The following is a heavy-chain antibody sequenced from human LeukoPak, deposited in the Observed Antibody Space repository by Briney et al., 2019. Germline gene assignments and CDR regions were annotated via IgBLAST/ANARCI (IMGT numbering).Heavy chain of an antibody. V-gene: IGHV4-59*05. CDR1: GGSISSYY. CDR3: AIKGVITGTFDY. D-gene: IGHD1/OR15-1a*01. J-gene: IGHJ4*02. CDR2: IYYSGST. Sequence: SETLSLTCTVSGGSISSYYWSWIRQPPGKGLEWIGSIYYSGSTYYNPSLKSRVTISVDTSKNQFSLKLSSVTAADTAVYYCAIKGVITGTFDYWGQGTLVTVSS.